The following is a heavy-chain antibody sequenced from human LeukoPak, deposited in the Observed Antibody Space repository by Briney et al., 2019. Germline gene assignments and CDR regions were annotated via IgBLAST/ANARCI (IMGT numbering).Heavy chain of an antibody. Sequence: GGSLRLSCAASGFTFSSYSMNWVRQAPGKGLEWVSSISSSSSYIYYADSVKGRFTISRDNAKNSLYLQMKSLRAEDTAVYYCATSIGVLPGYWGQGTLVTVSP. J-gene: IGHJ4*02. CDR2: ISSSSSYI. CDR3: ATSIGVLPGY. CDR1: GFTFSSYS. V-gene: IGHV3-21*01. D-gene: IGHD6-19*01.